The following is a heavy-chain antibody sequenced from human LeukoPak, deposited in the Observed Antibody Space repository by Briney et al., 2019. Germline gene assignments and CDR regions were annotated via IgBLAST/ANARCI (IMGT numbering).Heavy chain of an antibody. Sequence: PGGSLRLSCAASGFTFNSYAMSWVRQAPGKGLEWVSAISGSGRDTYFADSVKGRFTISRDNSKNTVYLQMSSLKAEDTAVYYCAKVTGDDSGNYYAYWGQGTLVTVSS. CDR1: GFTFNSYA. V-gene: IGHV3-23*01. D-gene: IGHD3-22*01. CDR3: AKVTGDDSGNYYAY. J-gene: IGHJ4*02. CDR2: ISGSGRDT.